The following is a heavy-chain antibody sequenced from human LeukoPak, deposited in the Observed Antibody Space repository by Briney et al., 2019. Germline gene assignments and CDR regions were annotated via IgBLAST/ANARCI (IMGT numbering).Heavy chain of an antibody. V-gene: IGHV4-59*12. Sequence: SETLSLTCTVSGVSISSYYWSWLRQPPGKGLEGIGYIYYSGSTNYNPSLRSRVTISVDRSKNQFSLKLSSVTAADTAVYYCARAYQLLSSWFDPWGQGTLVTVSS. D-gene: IGHD2-2*01. J-gene: IGHJ5*02. CDR3: ARAYQLLSSWFDP. CDR2: IYYSGST. CDR1: GVSISSYY.